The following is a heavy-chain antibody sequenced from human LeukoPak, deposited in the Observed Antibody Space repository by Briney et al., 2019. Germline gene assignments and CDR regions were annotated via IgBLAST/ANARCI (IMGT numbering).Heavy chain of an antibody. Sequence: GGSLRLSCAASGFTVSSNYMSWGRQAPGKGLEWVSVSYSGGSTYYADSVKGRFTISRDNSKNTLYLQMNSLRAEDTAVYYCARNYYDSSGYYVGSPPFFDYWGQGTLVTVSS. CDR3: ARNYYDSSGYYVGSPPFFDY. J-gene: IGHJ4*02. V-gene: IGHV3-66*02. D-gene: IGHD3-22*01. CDR2: SYSGGST. CDR1: GFTVSSNY.